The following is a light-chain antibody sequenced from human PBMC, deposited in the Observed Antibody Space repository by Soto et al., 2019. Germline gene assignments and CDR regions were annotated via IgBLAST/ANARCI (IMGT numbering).Light chain of an antibody. CDR2: AAS. CDR1: QSVTTH. J-gene: IGKJ5*01. CDR3: QQYKNWPLT. V-gene: IGKV3-15*01. Sequence: EIVMTQSPVTLSVSPGERATLSCRASQSVTTHLAWYQQRLGQAPRLLIYAASSRATDIPYRFSGSGSGTEFTFTISSLQSEDFAFYYCQQYKNWPLTFGQGTRLEIK.